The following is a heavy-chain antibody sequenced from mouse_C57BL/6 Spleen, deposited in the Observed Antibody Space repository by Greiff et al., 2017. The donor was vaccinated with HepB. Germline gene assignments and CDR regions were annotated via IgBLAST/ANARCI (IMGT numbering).Heavy chain of an antibody. D-gene: IGHD3-2*02. CDR1: GFNIKDDY. CDR2: IDPENGDT. Sequence: VQLQQSGAELVRPGASVKLSCTASGFNIKDDYMHWVKQRPEQGLEWIGWIDPENGDTEYASKFQGKATITADTSSNTAYLQLSSLTSEDTAVYYCTTRGTAQATAYWGQGTLVTVSA. CDR3: TTRGTAQATAY. J-gene: IGHJ3*01. V-gene: IGHV14-4*01.